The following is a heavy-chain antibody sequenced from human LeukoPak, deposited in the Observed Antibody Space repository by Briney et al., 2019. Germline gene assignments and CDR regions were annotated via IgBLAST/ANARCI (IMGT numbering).Heavy chain of an antibody. J-gene: IGHJ4*02. V-gene: IGHV3-23*01. D-gene: IGHD5-24*01. CDR2: IIGGAGGT. CDR1: GFSFSSHG. CDR3: AKDRATLRY. Sequence: GGSLRLSCAASGFSFSSHGMSWVRQAPGKGLEWVSGIIGGAGGTYYADSVKGRFTISRDNSKNTLYLLMNSLRAEDTAVYYCAKDRATLRYWGQGTLVTVSS.